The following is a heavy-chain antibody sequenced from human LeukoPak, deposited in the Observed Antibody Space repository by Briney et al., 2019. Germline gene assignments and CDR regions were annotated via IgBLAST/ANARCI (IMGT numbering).Heavy chain of an antibody. CDR2: ISGSGDSI. J-gene: IGHJ3*02. Sequence: PGGSLRLSCAVSRFTFSSYAMSWVRQAPGKGLEWVSVISGSGDSIYYTDSVKGRFTISRDNSKNTVYLQTNNLGAEDTAVYYCAKDFLGRSYAFDIWGQGTMVTVSS. CDR1: RFTFSSYA. V-gene: IGHV3-23*01. D-gene: IGHD6-13*01. CDR3: AKDFLGRSYAFDI.